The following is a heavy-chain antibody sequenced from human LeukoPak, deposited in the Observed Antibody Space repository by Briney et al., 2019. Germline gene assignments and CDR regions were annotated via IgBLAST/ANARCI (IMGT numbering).Heavy chain of an antibody. V-gene: IGHV3-74*01. CDR2: INSDGSST. D-gene: IGHD3-9*01. CDR1: GFTVSGNY. J-gene: IGHJ4*02. Sequence: GGSLRLSCAASGFTVSGNYMSWVRQAPGKGLEWVSRINSDGSSTSYADSVKGRFTISRDNAKNTLYLQMNSLRAEDTAVYYCARDPLRYFDSHNDYWGQGTLVTVSS. CDR3: ARDPLRYFDSHNDY.